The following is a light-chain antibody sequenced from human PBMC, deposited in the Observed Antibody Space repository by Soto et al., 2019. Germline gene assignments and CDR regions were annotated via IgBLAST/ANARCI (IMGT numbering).Light chain of an antibody. J-gene: IGLJ1*01. Sequence: QSVLTQSSSASASLGSSVKLTCTLSSGHSSYIIAWHQQQPGKAPRYLMKLEGSGSYNKGSGVPDRFSGSSSGADRYRTISNLQFEDEADYYCETWDSNTRVFGTGTKLTVL. CDR1: SGHSSYI. CDR2: LEGSGSY. V-gene: IGLV4-60*02. CDR3: ETWDSNTRV.